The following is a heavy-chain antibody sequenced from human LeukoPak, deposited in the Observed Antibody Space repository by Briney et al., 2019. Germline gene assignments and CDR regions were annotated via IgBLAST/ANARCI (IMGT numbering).Heavy chain of an antibody. Sequence: TTSETLSLTCTVSGGSINSGSYYWRWIRQPAGKGLEWIGRVLTSGTTNYHPSLKSQFSISVDTSKNQFSLKVISMTAADTAVYYCTKSDGYGLIRICGRGTMVTVSS. V-gene: IGHV4-61*02. CDR3: TKSDGYGLIRI. CDR2: VLTSGTT. J-gene: IGHJ3*02. CDR1: GGSINSGSYY. D-gene: IGHD3-10*01.